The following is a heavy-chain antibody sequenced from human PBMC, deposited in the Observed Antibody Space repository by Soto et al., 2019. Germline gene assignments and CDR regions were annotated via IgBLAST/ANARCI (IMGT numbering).Heavy chain of an antibody. CDR1: GGSISSSSYY. Sequence: NPSEALSLTCTVSGGSISSSSYYWGGSRQPPGKGLEWIGSIYYSGSTYYNPSLKSRVTISVDTSKNQFSLKLSSVTAADTAVYYCASRGYSYGRIDYRGQGTLVTVSS. V-gene: IGHV4-39*01. J-gene: IGHJ4*02. CDR3: ASRGYSYGRIDY. CDR2: IYYSGST. D-gene: IGHD5-18*01.